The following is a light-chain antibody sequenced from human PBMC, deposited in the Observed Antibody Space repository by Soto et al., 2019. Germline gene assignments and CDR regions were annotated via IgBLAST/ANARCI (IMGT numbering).Light chain of an antibody. J-gene: IGKJ5*01. CDR2: DAS. CDR3: QHRMKWTLT. V-gene: IGKV3-11*01. Sequence: EIVLRQSPATPSLPPGERAPLSSRASQSVNNFLAWYQQKPGQAPRLLIFDASYRASGIPGRFSVSGSGADFTLTISSLENEDFAVYYCQHRMKWTLTFGQGTRLEIK. CDR1: QSVNNF.